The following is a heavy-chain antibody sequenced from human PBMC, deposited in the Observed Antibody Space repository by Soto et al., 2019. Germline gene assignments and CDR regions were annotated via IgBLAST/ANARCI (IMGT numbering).Heavy chain of an antibody. D-gene: IGHD6-19*01. J-gene: IGHJ4*02. V-gene: IGHV3-30*03. Sequence: PGGLLRLSCADSGFTVTTYGMHWFRQAPLKGLEWVAVISYDGSNKFYEETVDGRFTISRDNSKKTLYMQMNRLRNEETAVYNCARGTPDTSGWYYFDFWGQGTMVPLSS. CDR3: ARGTPDTSGWYYFDF. CDR1: GFTVTTYG. CDR2: ISYDGSNK.